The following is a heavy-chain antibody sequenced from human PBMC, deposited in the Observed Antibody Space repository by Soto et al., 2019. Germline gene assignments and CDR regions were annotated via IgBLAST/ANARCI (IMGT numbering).Heavy chain of an antibody. CDR1: GGSFSGYY. Sequence: SATLSLTCAVYGGSFSGYYWSWIRQPPGKGLEWIGEINHSGSTNYNPSLKSRVTISVDTSKNQFSLKLSSVTAADTAVYYCASVRHYFGHYYYGMDVWGQGTTVTVSS. D-gene: IGHD3-10*01. V-gene: IGHV4-34*01. CDR2: INHSGST. J-gene: IGHJ6*02. CDR3: ASVRHYFGHYYYGMDV.